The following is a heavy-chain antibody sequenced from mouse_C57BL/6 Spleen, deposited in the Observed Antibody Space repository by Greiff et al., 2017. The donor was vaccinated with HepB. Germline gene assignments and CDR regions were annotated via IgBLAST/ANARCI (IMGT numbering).Heavy chain of an antibody. CDR1: GFNINDYY. J-gene: IGHJ2*01. V-gene: IGHV14-1*01. CDR3: THNYYFDD. Sequence: EVQLQQSGAELVRPGASVKLSCTASGFNINDYYMHWVKQRPEQGLGWIGRIDPGDGDTEYAPKFQGKATMTADTSSNTAYLQLSSLTSEDTAVYYCTHNYYFDDWGQGTTLTVSS. CDR2: IDPGDGDT.